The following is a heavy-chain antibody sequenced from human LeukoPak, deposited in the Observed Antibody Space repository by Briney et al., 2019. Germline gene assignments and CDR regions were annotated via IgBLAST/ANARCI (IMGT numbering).Heavy chain of an antibody. Sequence: GGSLRLSCAASGFTFSSYSMNWVRQAPGKGLEWVSSISSSSSYIYYADSVKGRFTISRDNAEDTLYLQMNSLRAEDTAVYYCARDPLPENQLLFNWGQGTLVTVSS. D-gene: IGHD2-2*01. J-gene: IGHJ4*02. CDR2: ISSSSSYI. V-gene: IGHV3-21*01. CDR3: ARDPLPENQLLFN. CDR1: GFTFSSYS.